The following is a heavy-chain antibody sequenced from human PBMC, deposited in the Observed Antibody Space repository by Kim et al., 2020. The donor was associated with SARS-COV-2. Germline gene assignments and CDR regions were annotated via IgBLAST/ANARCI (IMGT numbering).Heavy chain of an antibody. J-gene: IGHJ3*02. V-gene: IGHV3-21*01. Sequence: GGSLRLSCAASGFTFSSYSMNWVRQAPGKGLEWVSSISSSSSYIYYADSVKGRFTISRDNSKNSLYLQMNSLRAEDTAVYYCARERYDSSGYSIIVDDAFDIWGQGTMVTVSS. CDR2: ISSSSSYI. CDR1: GFTFSSYS. CDR3: ARERYDSSGYSIIVDDAFDI. D-gene: IGHD3-22*01.